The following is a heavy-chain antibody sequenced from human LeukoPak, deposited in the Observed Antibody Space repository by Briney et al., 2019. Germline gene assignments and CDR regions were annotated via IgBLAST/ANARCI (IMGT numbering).Heavy chain of an antibody. D-gene: IGHD3-9*01. V-gene: IGHV4-59*08. J-gene: IGHJ3*02. CDR1: GGSISSYY. CDR3: ARQGYDILTGYIDAFDI. CDR2: ISYSWST. Sequence: SETLSLTCTVSGGSISSYYWSWLRQPPGKGLGWSGYISYSWSTNYNPSLKSRLTISIDTSKNQFSLKLRSVTAADTAIYYCARQGYDILTGYIDAFDIWGQGTMVTVSS.